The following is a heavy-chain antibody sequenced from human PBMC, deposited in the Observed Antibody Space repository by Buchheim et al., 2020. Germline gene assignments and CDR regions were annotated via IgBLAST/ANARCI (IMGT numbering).Heavy chain of an antibody. CDR2: IIPILGIA. CDR1: GGTFSSYT. V-gene: IGHV1-69*08. Sequence: QVQLVQSGAEVKKPGSSVKVSCKASGGTFSSYTISWVRQAPGQGLEWMGRIIPILGIANYAQKFQARVTITADKSTSKAYMELSSLRSEDTAVYYCAREEIGTGALWYYYYGMDVWGQGTT. CDR3: AREEIGTGALWYYYYGMDV. J-gene: IGHJ6*02. D-gene: IGHD2-21*01.